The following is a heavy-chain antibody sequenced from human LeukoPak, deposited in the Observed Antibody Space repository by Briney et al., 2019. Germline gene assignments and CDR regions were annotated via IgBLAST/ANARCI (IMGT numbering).Heavy chain of an antibody. V-gene: IGHV4-39*01. CDR1: GGSISSSSYY. D-gene: IGHD6-19*01. CDR2: IYYSGST. J-gene: IGHJ5*02. Sequence: SETLSVTCTVSGGSISSSSYYWGWIRQPPGKGLEWIGSIYYSGSTYYNPSLKSRVTISVDTSKNQFPLKLSSVTAADTAVYYCARHSAVAGTARAYNWFDPWGQGTLVTVSS. CDR3: ARHSAVAGTARAYNWFDP.